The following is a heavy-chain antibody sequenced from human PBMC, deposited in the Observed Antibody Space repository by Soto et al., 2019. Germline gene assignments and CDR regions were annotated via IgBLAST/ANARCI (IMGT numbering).Heavy chain of an antibody. CDR2: IIPIFGTV. J-gene: IGHJ6*02. D-gene: IGHD3-22*01. V-gene: IGHV1-69*01. Sequence: QVQLVQSGAEVKKPGSSVKVSCKASGGTFSSYAISWVRQAPGHGLEWMGGIIPIFGTVNYAQKFQGRVTITAHESTSTGDMELRSLISGDMAVYYCARGYYDSSGYSLGIDQYYGMDVWGPGTTVPVSS. CDR3: ARGYYDSSGYSLGIDQYYGMDV. CDR1: GGTFSSYA.